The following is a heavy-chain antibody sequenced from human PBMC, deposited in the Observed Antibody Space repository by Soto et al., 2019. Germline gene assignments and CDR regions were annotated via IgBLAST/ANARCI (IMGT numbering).Heavy chain of an antibody. CDR2: IWYDGSNK. Sequence: QVQLVESGGGVVQPGRSLRLSCAASGFTFSSYGMHWVRQAPGKGLEWVAVIWYDGSNKYYADSVKGRFTISRDNSKKTLYLQMNSLRAEDTAVYYCARDTNWVESGLRYYYYGMDVWGQGTTVTVSS. CDR1: GFTFSSYG. CDR3: ARDTNWVESGLRYYYYGMDV. V-gene: IGHV3-33*01. D-gene: IGHD1-1*01. J-gene: IGHJ6*02.